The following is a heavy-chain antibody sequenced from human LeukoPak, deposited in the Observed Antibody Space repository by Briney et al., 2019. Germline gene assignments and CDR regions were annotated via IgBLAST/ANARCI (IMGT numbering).Heavy chain of an antibody. CDR3: ARWTGSGWDYYFDY. CDR2: IYYSGST. J-gene: IGHJ4*02. Sequence: SETLSLTCTVSGGSISSYYWSWIRQPPGKGLEWIGYIYYSGSTSYNPSLKSRVTISVDTSKNQFSLKLSSVTAADTAVYYCARWTGSGWDYYFDYWGQGTLVTVSS. D-gene: IGHD6-19*01. V-gene: IGHV4-59*08. CDR1: GGSISSYY.